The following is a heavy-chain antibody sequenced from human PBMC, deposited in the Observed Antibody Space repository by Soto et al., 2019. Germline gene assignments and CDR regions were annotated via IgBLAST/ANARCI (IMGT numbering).Heavy chain of an antibody. Sequence: EVQLVQSGGGLVQPGGSLRLSCAASGFTFSNSWMNWVRQAPGKGLEWVANINQDGSQKYFADSVKGRFTISRDNTKNSLYLPMNSLRAEDTAVYYCASVRAGHWGQGTLFTVSS. V-gene: IGHV3-7*02. CDR3: ASVRAGH. CDR1: GFTFSNSW. J-gene: IGHJ4*02. D-gene: IGHD6-19*01. CDR2: INQDGSQK.